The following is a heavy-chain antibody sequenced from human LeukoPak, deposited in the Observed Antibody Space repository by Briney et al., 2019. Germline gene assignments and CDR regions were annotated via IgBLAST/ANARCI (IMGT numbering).Heavy chain of an antibody. CDR1: GFTIGDYT. Sequence: GGSLRLSCTVSGFTIGDYTMTWVRQAPGKGLQWVGFIRRKAYAGTTEYAASVKGRFSISRDDSKNIAYLQMNSLKIEDTAVYYCTRVAGYCSGGSCYTYDYWGQGTLVTVSS. D-gene: IGHD2-15*01. J-gene: IGHJ4*02. V-gene: IGHV3-49*04. CDR2: IRRKAYAGTT. CDR3: TRVAGYCSGGSCYTYDY.